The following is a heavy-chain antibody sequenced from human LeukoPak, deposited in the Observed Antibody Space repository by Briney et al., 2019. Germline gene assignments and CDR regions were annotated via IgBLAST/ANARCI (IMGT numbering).Heavy chain of an antibody. CDR1: GFTFSSYA. V-gene: IGHV3-23*01. J-gene: IGHJ3*02. CDR2: ISGSGGRT. CDR3: AISREGDYIYDAFI. D-gene: IGHD3-16*01. Sequence: GGSLRLSCVASGFTFSSYAMNWVRQAPGKGLEWVSAISGSGGRTYYADSVEGRFTISRDNSKNTLYLELNSLRVEDTAVYYCAISREGDYIYDAFIWGQGTVVTVSS.